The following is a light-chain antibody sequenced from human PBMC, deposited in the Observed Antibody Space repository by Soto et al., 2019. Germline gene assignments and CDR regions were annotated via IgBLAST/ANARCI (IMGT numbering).Light chain of an antibody. J-gene: IGLJ3*02. CDR1: NSDIGSYNR. CDR3: SSYTTSSTLV. V-gene: IGLV2-18*02. Sequence: QSALTQPPSVSGSPGQSVTISCSGTNSDIGSYNRVSWYQQPPGTAPKLIIYEVSHRPSGVPARFSGSKSANAASLTISGLQAEDEAVYYCSSYTTSSTLVFGGGTKLTVL. CDR2: EVS.